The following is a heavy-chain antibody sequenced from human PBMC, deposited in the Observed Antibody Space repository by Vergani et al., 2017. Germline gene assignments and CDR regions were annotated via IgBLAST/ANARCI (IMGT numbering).Heavy chain of an antibody. D-gene: IGHD3-10*01. V-gene: IGHV4-39*07. J-gene: IGHJ4*02. CDR3: ARDRDPIGGSGGILDY. CDR1: GGSISSSSYY. Sequence: QLQLQESGPGLVKPSETLSLTCTVSGGSISSSSYYWGWIRQPPGKGLGWIGEINHSGSTNYNPSLKSRVTRSVDTSKNQFSLKLSSVTAADTAVYYCARDRDPIGGSGGILDYWGQGTLVTVSS. CDR2: INHSGST.